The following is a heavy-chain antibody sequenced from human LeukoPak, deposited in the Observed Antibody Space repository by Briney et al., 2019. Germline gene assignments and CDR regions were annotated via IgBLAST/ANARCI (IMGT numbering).Heavy chain of an antibody. J-gene: IGHJ5*02. D-gene: IGHD2-2*01. CDR2: ISAYNGNT. V-gene: IGHV1-18*01. Sequence: ASVKVSCKASGYTFTSYGISWVRQAPGQGLERMGWISAYNGNTNYAQKLQDRVTMTTDTSTSTAYMELRSLRSDDTAVYYCARWGDCSSTSCYGSSRWFDPWGQGTLATVSS. CDR1: GYTFTSYG. CDR3: ARWGDCSSTSCYGSSRWFDP.